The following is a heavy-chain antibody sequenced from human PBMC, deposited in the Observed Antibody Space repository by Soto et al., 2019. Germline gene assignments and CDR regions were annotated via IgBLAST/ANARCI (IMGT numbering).Heavy chain of an antibody. CDR1: GGTFSSCT. Sequence: ASVKVSCKASGGTFSSCTISWVRQAPGQGLEWMGWISAYNGNTNYAQKLQGRVTMTTDTSTSTAYMELRSLRSDDTAVYYCARAALYSSSWYEVFYWGQGTLVTVSS. J-gene: IGHJ4*02. CDR2: ISAYNGNT. V-gene: IGHV1-18*01. CDR3: ARAALYSSSWYEVFY. D-gene: IGHD6-13*01.